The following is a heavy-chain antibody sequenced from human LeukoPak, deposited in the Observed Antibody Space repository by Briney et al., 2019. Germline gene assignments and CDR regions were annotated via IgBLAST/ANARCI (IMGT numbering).Heavy chain of an antibody. CDR1: GFTVSTYP. CDR2: ITASGTDT. D-gene: IGHD1-26*01. Sequence: GGSLRLSCTASGFTVSTYPMAWVRQAPGKGLQWVSTITASGTDTFYADSVKGRFTISRDNSKNTLSLQMNSLRAEDTALYYCAKDSGSVGASLLWGRGTLVTVSS. V-gene: IGHV3-23*01. J-gene: IGHJ4*02. CDR3: AKDSGSVGASLL.